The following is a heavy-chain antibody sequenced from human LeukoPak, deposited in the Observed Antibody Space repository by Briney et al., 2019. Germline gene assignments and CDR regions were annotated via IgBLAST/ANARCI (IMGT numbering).Heavy chain of an antibody. D-gene: IGHD3-10*01. CDR2: IYYTGST. Sequence: SETLSLTCIVSGDSISSSIYYWGWISQPPGKGLECIGSIYYTGSTYYNRTLRSRVTISVDTSKNQISLKLNSVTAADTAVYYCARLGSLVRGVVVGDYWGQGTLVTVSS. V-gene: IGHV4-39*07. J-gene: IGHJ4*02. CDR1: GDSISSSIYY. CDR3: ARLGSLVRGVVVGDY.